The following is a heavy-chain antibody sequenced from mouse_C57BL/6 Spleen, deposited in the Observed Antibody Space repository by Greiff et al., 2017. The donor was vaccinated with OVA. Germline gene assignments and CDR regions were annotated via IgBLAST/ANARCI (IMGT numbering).Heavy chain of an antibody. D-gene: IGHD2-5*01. J-gene: IGHJ2*01. CDR1: GYTFTSYW. CDR3: ARSESNYYFDY. V-gene: IGHV1-64*01. CDR2: IHPNSGST. Sequence: QVQLQQPGAELVKPGASVKLSCKASGYTFTSYWMHWVKQRPGQGLEWIGMIHPNSGSTNYNEKFKSKATLTVDKSSSTAYMQLSSLTSEDSAVYYCARSESNYYFDYWGQGTTLTVSS.